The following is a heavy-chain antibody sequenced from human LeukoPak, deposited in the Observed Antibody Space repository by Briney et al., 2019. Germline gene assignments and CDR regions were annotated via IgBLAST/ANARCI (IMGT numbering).Heavy chain of an antibody. V-gene: IGHV4-38-2*02. CDR1: GDSINSLDL. CDR3: ARHYGP. Sequence: SETLSLTCTVSGDSINSLDLWSWIRQPPGKGLEWIGYIYHSGSTYYNPSLKSRVTISVDTSKNQFSLKLNSVTAADTAVYYCARHYGPWGQGTLVTVSS. CDR2: IYHSGST. J-gene: IGHJ5*02. D-gene: IGHD3-16*01.